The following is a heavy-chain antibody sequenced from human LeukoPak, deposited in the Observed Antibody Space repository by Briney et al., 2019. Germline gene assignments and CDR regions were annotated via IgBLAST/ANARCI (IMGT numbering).Heavy chain of an antibody. CDR2: ISYDGSNK. CDR1: GFTLSSYA. D-gene: IGHD6-13*01. CDR3: AKDSSSWYIGY. J-gene: IGHJ4*02. V-gene: IGHV3-30*18. Sequence: GGSLRPSCAASGFTLSSYAMHWVRQAPGKGLEWVAVISYDGSNKYYADSVKGRFTISRDNSKNTLYLQMNSLRAEDTAVYYCAKDSSSWYIGYWGQGTLVTVSS.